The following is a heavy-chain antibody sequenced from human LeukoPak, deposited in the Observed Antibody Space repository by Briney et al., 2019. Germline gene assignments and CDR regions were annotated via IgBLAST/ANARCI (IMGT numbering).Heavy chain of an antibody. Sequence: PSETLSLTCTVSGGSISSSSYYWGWIRQPPGKGLEWIGSIYYSGSTYYNPSLKSRVTISVDTSKNQFSLKLSSVTAADTAVYYCARDLPMVRGRASYYYGMDVWGQGTTVTVSS. J-gene: IGHJ6*02. D-gene: IGHD3-10*01. CDR2: IYYSGST. V-gene: IGHV4-39*07. CDR1: GGSISSSSYY. CDR3: ARDLPMVRGRASYYYGMDV.